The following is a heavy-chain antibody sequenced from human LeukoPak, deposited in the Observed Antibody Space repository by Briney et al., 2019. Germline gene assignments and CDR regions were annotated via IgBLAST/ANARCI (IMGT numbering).Heavy chain of an antibody. J-gene: IGHJ5*02. CDR1: GYTFTSYY. Sequence: ASVKVSCKASGYTFTSYYMHWVRQAPGQGREWMGIINPSGGSTSYAQKFQGRVTMTRDMSTSTVYMEVSSVRSEYTAVYYCAIDAADVLRYGGAWFDPWGQGTLVSVSS. CDR3: AIDAADVLRYGGAWFDP. CDR2: INPSGGST. V-gene: IGHV1-46*01. D-gene: IGHD3-9*01.